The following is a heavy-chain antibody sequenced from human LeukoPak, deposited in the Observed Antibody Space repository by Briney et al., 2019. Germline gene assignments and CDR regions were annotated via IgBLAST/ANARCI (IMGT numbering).Heavy chain of an antibody. CDR1: GFTFDDYA. Sequence: PGGSLRLSCAASGFTFDDYAMHWVRQAPGKGLEWVSGISWNSGSIGYADSVKGRFTISRDNAKNSLYLQMNSLRAEDTALYYCAKDRSESSGYYYYMDVWGKGTTVTISS. J-gene: IGHJ6*03. CDR3: AKDRSESSGYYYYMDV. D-gene: IGHD3-10*01. V-gene: IGHV3-9*01. CDR2: ISWNSGSI.